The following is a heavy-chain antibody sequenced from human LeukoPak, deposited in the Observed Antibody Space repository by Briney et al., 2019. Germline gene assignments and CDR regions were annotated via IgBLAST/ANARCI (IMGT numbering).Heavy chain of an antibody. CDR3: ARDGISGSPIDC. CDR2: VYASGSP. D-gene: IGHD1-26*01. Sequence: PSETLSLTCAVSGGSISSYYWSWIRQPAGKGLEWIGRVYASGSPSYNPSLKSRVTMSLDTSKNHFSLRLSSVTAADTAVYYCARDGISGSPIDCWGQGTLVTVSS. J-gene: IGHJ4*02. CDR1: GGSISSYY. V-gene: IGHV4-4*07.